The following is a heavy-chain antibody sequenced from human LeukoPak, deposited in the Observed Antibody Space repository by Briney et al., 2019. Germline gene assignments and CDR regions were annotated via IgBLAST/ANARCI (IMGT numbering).Heavy chain of an antibody. CDR2: INAGNGIT. D-gene: IGHD3-22*01. J-gene: IGHJ4*02. V-gene: IGHV1-3*01. Sequence: GASVKVSCKASGYTFTRYAMHWVRQAPGQRLEWMGWINAGNGITKYSLKFQGRVTITRDTSASTAYMELSSLRSEDTAVYYCARNGGEYYDSSGPLDYWGQGTLVTVSS. CDR3: ARNGGEYYDSSGPLDY. CDR1: GYTFTRYA.